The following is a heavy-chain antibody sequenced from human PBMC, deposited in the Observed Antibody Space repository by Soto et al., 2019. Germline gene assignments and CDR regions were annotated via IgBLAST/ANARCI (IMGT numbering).Heavy chain of an antibody. CDR3: ARAAMGGSSWPFDY. D-gene: IGHD6-13*01. V-gene: IGHV4-30-2*01. J-gene: IGHJ4*02. Sequence: SETLSLTCAVSGGSISSGGYSWSWIRQPPGKGLEWIGYMYHSGSTNYNPSLKSRVTISVDRSKNQFSLKLSSVTAADTAVYYCARAAMGGSSWPFDYWGQGTLVTVSS. CDR1: GGSISSGGYS. CDR2: MYHSGST.